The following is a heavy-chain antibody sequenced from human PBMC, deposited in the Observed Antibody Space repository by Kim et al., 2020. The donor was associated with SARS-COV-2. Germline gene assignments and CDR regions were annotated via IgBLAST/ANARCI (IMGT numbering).Heavy chain of an antibody. CDR1: GFDFSTYS. CDR3: ARDGVTATASIFYFDL. J-gene: IGHJ4*02. Sequence: GGSLRLSCVASGFDFSTYSLNWVRQAPGEGLEWVASISDAGTYIYYAASVRGRFTISRDNAKNSLYLQMHSLRPEDTAVYYCARDGVTATASIFYFDLWGQGDLVTVSS. CDR2: ISDAGTYI. D-gene: IGHD1-26*01. V-gene: IGHV3-21*01.